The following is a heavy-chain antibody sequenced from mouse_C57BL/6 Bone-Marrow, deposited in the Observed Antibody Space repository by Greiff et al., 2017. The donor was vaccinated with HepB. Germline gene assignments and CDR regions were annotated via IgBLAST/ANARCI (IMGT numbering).Heavy chain of an antibody. CDR3: ASTGSAMDY. Sequence: VKLMESGAELARPGASVKLSCKASGYTFTSYGISWVKQRTGQGLEWIGEIYPRSGNTYYNEKFKGKATLTADKSSSTAYMELRSLTSEDSAVYFCASTGSAMDYWGQGTSVTVSS. V-gene: IGHV1-81*01. J-gene: IGHJ4*01. D-gene: IGHD4-1*02. CDR2: IYPRSGNT. CDR1: GYTFTSYG.